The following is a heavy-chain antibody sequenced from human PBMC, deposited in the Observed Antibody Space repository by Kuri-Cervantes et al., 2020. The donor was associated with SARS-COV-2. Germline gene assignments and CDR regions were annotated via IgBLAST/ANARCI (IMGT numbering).Heavy chain of an antibody. D-gene: IGHD1-26*01. CDR2: INPDGSYT. Sequence: GESLKISCAASGFTFSSYWMHWVRQAPGKGLVWVSRINPDGSYTNNADSVKGRFTLSRDNAKNMLFLQMNSLRAEDTAVYYCAKDRIVGARYYYGMDVWGQGTTVTVSS. V-gene: IGHV3-74*01. J-gene: IGHJ6*02. CDR3: AKDRIVGARYYYGMDV. CDR1: GFTFSSYW.